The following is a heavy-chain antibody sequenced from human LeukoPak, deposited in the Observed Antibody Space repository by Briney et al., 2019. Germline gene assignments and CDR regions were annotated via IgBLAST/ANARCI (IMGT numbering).Heavy chain of an antibody. D-gene: IGHD1-26*01. J-gene: IGHJ4*02. V-gene: IGHV1-69*05. CDR3: ARDLSKVGSPFDY. CDR2: IIPIFGTA. Sequence: SVKVSCKASGGTFSSYAISWVRQAPGQGLEWMGRIIPIFGTANYAQKFQGRVTITTDESTSTAYMELSSLRSEDTAVYYCARDLSKVGSPFDYWGQGTLVTVSS. CDR1: GGTFSSYA.